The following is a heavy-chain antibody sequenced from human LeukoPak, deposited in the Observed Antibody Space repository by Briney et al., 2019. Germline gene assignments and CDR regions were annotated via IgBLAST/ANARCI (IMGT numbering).Heavy chain of an antibody. CDR1: GFTFSSYA. V-gene: IGHV3-23*01. D-gene: IGHD3-3*01. CDR2: ISGSGGST. J-gene: IGHJ4*02. Sequence: GGSLRLSCAASGFTFSSYAMSWVRQAPGKGLEWVSAISGSGGSTYYADSVKGRFTISRDNSKNTLYLQMNSLRAEDTAVYYCAKDHGITIFGVVISHDYWGQGTLVTVSS. CDR3: AKDHGITIFGVVISHDY.